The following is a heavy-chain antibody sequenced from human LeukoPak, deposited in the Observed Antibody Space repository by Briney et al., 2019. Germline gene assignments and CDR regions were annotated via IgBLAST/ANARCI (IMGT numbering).Heavy chain of an antibody. CDR1: GFTFSSYA. CDR3: AKPKFDSSGYYSLPFDY. J-gene: IGHJ4*02. CDR2: ISGSGGST. Sequence: GGSLRLSCAASGFTFSSYAMSWVRQAPGKGLEWVSAISGSGGSTYYADSVKGRFTISRDNSKNTLYLQMNSLRAEDTAVYYCAKPKFDSSGYYSLPFDYWGQGTLVTVSS. D-gene: IGHD3-22*01. V-gene: IGHV3-23*01.